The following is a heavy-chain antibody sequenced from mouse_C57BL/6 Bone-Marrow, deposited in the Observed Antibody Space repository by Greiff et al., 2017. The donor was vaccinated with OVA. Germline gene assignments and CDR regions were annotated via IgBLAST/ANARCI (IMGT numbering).Heavy chain of an antibody. CDR2: IWSGGST. V-gene: IGHV2-4*01. J-gene: IGHJ4*01. CDR1: GFSLTSYG. Sequence: VKLMESGPGLVQPSQSLSITCTVSGFSLTSYGVHWVRQPPGKGLEWLGVIWSGGSTDYNAAFISRLSIRKDNSKSQVFFKMNSLQADDTAIYYCAKNWDGAMDYWGQGTSVTVSS. CDR3: AKNWDGAMDY. D-gene: IGHD4-1*01.